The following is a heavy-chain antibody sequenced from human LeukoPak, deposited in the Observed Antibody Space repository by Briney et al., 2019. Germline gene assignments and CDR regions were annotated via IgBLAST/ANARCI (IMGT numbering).Heavy chain of an antibody. Sequence: GASVRVSCKASVYTFTNYDINWVRQASGQGLEWMGWMNPNSGNTGSAQKFQGRVTMTSNTSISTAYMELSSLRSEDTAVYYCARGLGREQQRLRAFDYWGQGTPVTVSS. CDR3: ARGLGREQQRLRAFDY. D-gene: IGHD6-13*01. V-gene: IGHV1-8*01. J-gene: IGHJ4*02. CDR1: VYTFTNYD. CDR2: MNPNSGNT.